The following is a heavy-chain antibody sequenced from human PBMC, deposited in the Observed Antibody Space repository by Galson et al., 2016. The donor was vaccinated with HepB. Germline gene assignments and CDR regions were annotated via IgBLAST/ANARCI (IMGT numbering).Heavy chain of an antibody. Sequence: SETLFLTCAVYGGSFSGYYWSWIRQPPGKGLEWIGEINHSGSTNYNPSLKSRVTISVDTSKNQFPLKLSSVTAADTAVYYCARSGLWFGGLWADYGSQYHWFDPWGQGTLVTVSS. J-gene: IGHJ5*02. V-gene: IGHV4-34*01. CDR2: INHSGST. CDR3: ARSGLWFGGLWADYGSQYHWFDP. D-gene: IGHD3-10*01. CDR1: GGSFSGYY.